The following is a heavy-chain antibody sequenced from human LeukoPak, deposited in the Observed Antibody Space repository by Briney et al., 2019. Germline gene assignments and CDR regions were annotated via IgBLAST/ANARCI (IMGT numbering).Heavy chain of an antibody. CDR3: ARGGARFSHWFDP. J-gene: IGHJ5*02. V-gene: IGHV4-61*05. CDR1: GGSISSSSYY. CDR2: IYYSGST. Sequence: SETLSLTCTVSGGSISSSSYYWGWIRQPPGKGLEWIGYIYYSGSTNYNPSLKSRVTISVDTSKNQFSLKLSSVTAADTAVYYCARGGARFSHWFDPWGQGTLVTVSS. D-gene: IGHD3-16*01.